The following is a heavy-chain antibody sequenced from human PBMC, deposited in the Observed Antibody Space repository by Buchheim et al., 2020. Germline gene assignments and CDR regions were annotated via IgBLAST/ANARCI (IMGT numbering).Heavy chain of an antibody. Sequence: QLQLQESGPGLVKPSETLSLTCTVSGGSISSSSYYWGWIRQPPGKGLEWIGSIYYSGSTYYNPSLKSRVTISVATSKNQFSLKLSSVTAADTAVYYCARDGSYYDSSGYADFDYWGQGTL. V-gene: IGHV4-39*07. J-gene: IGHJ4*02. CDR3: ARDGSYYDSSGYADFDY. CDR1: GGSISSSSYY. D-gene: IGHD3-22*01. CDR2: IYYSGST.